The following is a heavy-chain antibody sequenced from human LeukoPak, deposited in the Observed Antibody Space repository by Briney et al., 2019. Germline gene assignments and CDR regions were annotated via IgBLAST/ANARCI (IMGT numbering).Heavy chain of an antibody. V-gene: IGHV3-30*02. CDR2: IRYDGSNK. D-gene: IGHD1-1*01. CDR3: AKDKDPWKSTSISDFDY. J-gene: IGHJ4*02. CDR1: GFTFSTYG. Sequence: GGSLRLXCAASGFTFSTYGMHWVRQAPGKGLEWVAFIRYDGSNKYYADSVKGRFTISRDNSKNTLYLEMNSLRAENTAVYFCAKDKDPWKSTSISDFDYWGQGTLVTVSS.